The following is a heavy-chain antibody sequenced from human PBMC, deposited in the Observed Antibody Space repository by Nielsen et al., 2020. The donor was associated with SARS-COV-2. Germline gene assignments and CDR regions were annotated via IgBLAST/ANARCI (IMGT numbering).Heavy chain of an antibody. CDR1: GGSVSSGSYY. Sequence: SETLSLTCTVSGGSVSSGSYYWSWIWQPPGKGLEWIGYVYYSGSTNYNPSLKSRVTISVDTSKNQFSLKLSSVTAADTAVYYCAREDVDTAMVLSWGQGTLVTVSS. V-gene: IGHV4-61*01. J-gene: IGHJ5*02. CDR2: VYYSGST. D-gene: IGHD5-18*01. CDR3: AREDVDTAMVLS.